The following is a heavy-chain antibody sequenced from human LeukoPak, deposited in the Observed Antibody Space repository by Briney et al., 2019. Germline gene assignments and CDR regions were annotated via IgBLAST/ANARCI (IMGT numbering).Heavy chain of an antibody. J-gene: IGHJ4*02. Sequence: SETLSLTCAVSGGSISSYYWSWIRQPAGKGLEWIGRIYTSGNTNYNPSLKSRVTMSVDTSKNQSSLNLNSVTAADTAVYYCARTSPRAATFDYWGQGTLVTVSS. CDR2: IYTSGNT. V-gene: IGHV4-4*07. CDR1: GGSISSYY. D-gene: IGHD2-15*01. CDR3: ARTSPRAATFDY.